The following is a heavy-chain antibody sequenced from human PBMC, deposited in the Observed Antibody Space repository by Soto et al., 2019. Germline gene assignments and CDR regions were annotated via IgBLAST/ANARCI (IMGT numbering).Heavy chain of an antibody. CDR3: ARPHNLGGYGFDI. CDR1: GDSISNYY. Sequence: SETLSLTCSVSGDSISNYYWSWIWQPPGKGLEWIGYIYYSGTTSYNPSLKSRVTISVDTSKNQFSLDLNYVTAADTAVYYCARPHNLGGYGFDIWDQGTMVTVS. CDR2: IYYSGTT. V-gene: IGHV4-59*01. D-gene: IGHD3-16*01. J-gene: IGHJ3*02.